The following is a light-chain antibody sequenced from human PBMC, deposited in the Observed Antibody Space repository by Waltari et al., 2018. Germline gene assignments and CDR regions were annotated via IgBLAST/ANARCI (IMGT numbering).Light chain of an antibody. J-gene: IGLJ3*02. V-gene: IGLV8-61*01. CDR1: SGSISTTSY. CDR3: ALYMGGGIWV. CDR2: KAN. Sequence: QTVVTQEPSLSVSPGGTVTLTCALSSGSISTTSYPTWYQQSPGQAPRTLVYKANSRSSGVPDRFSGSVLGNKAALTITGAQADDESDYYCALYMGGGIWVFGGGTKLTVL.